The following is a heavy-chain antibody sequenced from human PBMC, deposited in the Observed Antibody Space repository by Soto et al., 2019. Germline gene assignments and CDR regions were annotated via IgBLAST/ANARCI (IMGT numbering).Heavy chain of an antibody. CDR3: VRERISS. CDR2: IKQDGSEK. V-gene: IGHV3-7*01. D-gene: IGHD2-15*01. Sequence: VGSLRLSCAASGFTFDTSWMTWVRQAPGKGLEWVANIKQDGSEKYYVDSVKGRFTISRDNAKNSLYLQMNSLRAEDTAVYYCVRERISSWGQGTLVTVSS. CDR1: GFTFDTSW. J-gene: IGHJ5*02.